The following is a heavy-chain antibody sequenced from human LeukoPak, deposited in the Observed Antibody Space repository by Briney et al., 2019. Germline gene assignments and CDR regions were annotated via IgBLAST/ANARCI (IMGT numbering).Heavy chain of an antibody. V-gene: IGHV3-30*19. CDR3: ARDAAMAYRGYFDI. Sequence: QAGGSLRLSCAASGFAFENYYMHWVRQAPGKGLEWVAHICQDGNNKIYADSLKGRFTISRDNSEKTVFLQMNSLRPEDTAVYYCARDAAMAYRGYFDIWGRGTLVTVSS. CDR1: GFAFENYY. J-gene: IGHJ2*01. D-gene: IGHD5-24*01. CDR2: ICQDGNNK.